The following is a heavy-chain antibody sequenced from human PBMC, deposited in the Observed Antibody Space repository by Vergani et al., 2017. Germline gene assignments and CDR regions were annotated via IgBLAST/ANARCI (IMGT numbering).Heavy chain of an antibody. Sequence: EVALVQSGPEMRTPGESLKISCKGSEYSFGNYWIGWVRQMPGKGLEWMGIIYPADSDTRYSPSFQGQVTISADKSISTAFLQWDSLKASDTALYYCARHTTYTDSWGQGTLVIVSS. D-gene: IGHD1-1*01. CDR1: EYSFGNYW. V-gene: IGHV5-51*01. J-gene: IGHJ4*02. CDR3: ARHTTYTDS. CDR2: IYPADSDT.